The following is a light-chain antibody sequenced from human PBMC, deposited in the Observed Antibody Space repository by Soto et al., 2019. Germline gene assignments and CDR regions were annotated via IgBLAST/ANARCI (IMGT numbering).Light chain of an antibody. V-gene: IGKV3-15*01. CDR1: QSLSSN. Sequence: EIVMTQSPATLSVSPGERATLSCRASQSLSSNLAWYQQKPGQAPRLLIYGASTRATGLPARFSGSGSETEFTLTISSLQSEDFAVYYCQQYNDWPLTFGGGTKVEIK. J-gene: IGKJ4*01. CDR2: GAS. CDR3: QQYNDWPLT.